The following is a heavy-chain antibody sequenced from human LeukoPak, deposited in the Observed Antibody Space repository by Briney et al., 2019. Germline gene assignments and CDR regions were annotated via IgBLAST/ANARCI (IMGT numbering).Heavy chain of an antibody. CDR2: INLDSGGR. CDR3: GRDSSFSS. CDR1: GYTFSDHL. D-gene: IGHD3-3*01. Sequence: ASVKVSCKTSGYTFSDHLIHWARQAPGQGLEWMGWINLDSGGRSYAQRFQDRVTMTSDTSINTVYMRLGSLTSDDTAIYYCGRDSSFSSWGQGTLVTVSS. V-gene: IGHV1-2*02. J-gene: IGHJ4*02.